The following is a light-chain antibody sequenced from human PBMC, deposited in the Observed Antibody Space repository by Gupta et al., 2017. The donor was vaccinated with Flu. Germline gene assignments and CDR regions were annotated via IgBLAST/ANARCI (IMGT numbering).Light chain of an antibody. CDR3: QQRADWPLT. CDR2: DAA. V-gene: IGKV3-11*01. J-gene: IGKJ4*01. Sequence: EVVLTQSPATLSLSPGERATLSCRASQSVKGALAWYQQKPGQAPRLLVYDAANRAAGIPVKFSGSGSGTDFTRTISNREPEDVAVYYCQQRADWPLTCGGGTKVEIK. CDR1: QSVKGA.